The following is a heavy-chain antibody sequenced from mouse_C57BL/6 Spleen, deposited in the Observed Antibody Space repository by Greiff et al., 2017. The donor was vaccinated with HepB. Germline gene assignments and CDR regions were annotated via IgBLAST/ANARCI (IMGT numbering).Heavy chain of an antibody. V-gene: IGHV1-64*01. Sequence: QVQLQQPGAELVKPGASVKLSCKASGYTFTSYWMHWVKQRPGQGLEWIGMIHPNSGSTNYNEKFKSKATLTVDKSSSTAYMQLSSLTSEDSAVYYCARNYDYGSSYVAWFAYWGQGTLVTVSA. CDR1: GYTFTSYW. CDR3: ARNYDYGSSYVAWFAY. J-gene: IGHJ3*01. D-gene: IGHD1-1*01. CDR2: IHPNSGST.